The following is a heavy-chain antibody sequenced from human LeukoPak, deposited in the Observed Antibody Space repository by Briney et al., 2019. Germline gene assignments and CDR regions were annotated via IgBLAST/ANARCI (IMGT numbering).Heavy chain of an antibody. CDR2: IKLDGSEK. V-gene: IGHV3-7*01. J-gene: IGHJ4*02. Sequence: GGSLRLSCAASGFTFRTSGMNWVRQAPGKGLEWVANIKLDGSEKYYVDSVKGRFTISRDNAKKSLYLQMNSLRDEDTAVYYCARDFFAFGGVIALLDYWGQGTLVTVSS. D-gene: IGHD3-16*02. CDR3: ARDFFAFGGVIALLDY. CDR1: GFTFRTSG.